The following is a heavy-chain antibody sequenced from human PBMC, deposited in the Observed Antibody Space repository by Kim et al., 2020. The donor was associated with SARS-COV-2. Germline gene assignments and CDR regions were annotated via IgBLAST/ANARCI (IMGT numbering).Heavy chain of an antibody. Sequence: GGSLRLSCAASGFTFSSYAMSWVRQAPGKGLEWVSAISGSGGSTYYADSVKGRFTLSRDNSKNTLYLQMNSLRAEDTAVYYCAKDHGEMVRGVIATTYYPPVDNWGQGTLVTVSS. V-gene: IGHV3-23*01. CDR2: ISGSGGST. CDR3: AKDHGEMVRGVIATTYYPPVDN. J-gene: IGHJ4*02. D-gene: IGHD3-10*01. CDR1: GFTFSSYA.